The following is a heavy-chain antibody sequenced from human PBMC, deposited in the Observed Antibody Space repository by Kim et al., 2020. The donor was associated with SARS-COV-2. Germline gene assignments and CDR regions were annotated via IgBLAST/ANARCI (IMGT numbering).Heavy chain of an antibody. J-gene: IGHJ3*02. CDR2: IKSKTDGGTT. CDR3: TTEVPAAGAFDI. D-gene: IGHD2-2*01. Sequence: GGSLRLSCAASGFTFSNAWMSWVRQAPGKGLEWVGRIKSKTDGGTTDYAAPVKGRFTISRDDSKNTLYLQMNSLKTEDTAVYYCTTEVPAAGAFDIWGQGTMVTVSS. V-gene: IGHV3-15*01. CDR1: GFTFSNAW.